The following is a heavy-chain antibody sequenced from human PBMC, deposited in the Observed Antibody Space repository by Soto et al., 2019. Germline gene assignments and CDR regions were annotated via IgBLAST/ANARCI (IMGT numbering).Heavy chain of an antibody. D-gene: IGHD6-13*01. CDR3: ARDVAAARRYYYGMDV. V-gene: IGHV3-33*01. CDR2: IWYDGSNK. CDR1: GFTFSSYG. Sequence: QVQLVESGGGVVQPGRSLRLSCAASGFTFSSYGMHWVRQAPGKGLEWVAVIWYDGSNKYYADSVKGRFTISRDNSKNTLYQQMNGLRVEDTAVYYCARDVAAARRYYYGMDVWGQGTTVTVSS. J-gene: IGHJ6*02.